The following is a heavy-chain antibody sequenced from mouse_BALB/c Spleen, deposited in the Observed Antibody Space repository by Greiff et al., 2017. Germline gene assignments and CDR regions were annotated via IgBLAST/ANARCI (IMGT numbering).Heavy chain of an antibody. J-gene: IGHJ4*01. CDR2: IDTANGNT. CDR3: ARDDYDYWAMDY. V-gene: IGHV14-3*02. CDR1: GFNIKDTY. D-gene: IGHD2-4*01. Sequence: VQLQQSGAELVKPGASVKLSCTASGFNIKDTYMHWVKQRPEQGLEWIGRIDTANGNTKYDPKFQGKATITADTSSNTAYLQLSSLTSEDTAVYYCARDDYDYWAMDYWGQGTSVTVSS.